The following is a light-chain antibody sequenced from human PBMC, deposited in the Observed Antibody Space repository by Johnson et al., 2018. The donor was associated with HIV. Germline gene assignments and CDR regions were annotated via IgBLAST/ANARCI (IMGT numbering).Light chain of an antibody. CDR3: GTWDSSLSAYV. CDR2: DNN. CDR1: SSNIGNNY. V-gene: IGLV1-51*01. Sequence: QSVLSQPPSVSAAPGQKLTISCSGSSSNIGNNYVSWYQQLPGTAPKLLIFDNNKRPSGIPDRFSASKSGTSATLGITGLQTGDEADYYCGTWDSSLSAYVFGTGTKVTVL. J-gene: IGLJ1*01.